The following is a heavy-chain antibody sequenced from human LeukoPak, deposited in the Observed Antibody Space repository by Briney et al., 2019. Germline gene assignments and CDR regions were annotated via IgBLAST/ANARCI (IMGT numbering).Heavy chain of an antibody. Sequence: GASVKVSCKASGYTFTSYGISWVRQAPGQGLEWMGWISAYNGNTNYAQKLQGRVTMTTDTSTSTAYMELRSLRSDDTAVYYCARTEDYYGSGSYMIYWGQGTLVTVSS. J-gene: IGHJ4*02. CDR2: ISAYNGNT. V-gene: IGHV1-18*01. CDR3: ARTEDYYGSGSYMIY. D-gene: IGHD3-10*01. CDR1: GYTFTSYG.